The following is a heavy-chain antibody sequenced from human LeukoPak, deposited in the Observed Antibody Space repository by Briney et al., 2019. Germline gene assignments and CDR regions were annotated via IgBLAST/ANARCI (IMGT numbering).Heavy chain of an antibody. Sequence: GESLKITCKGSGYSFTNHYIGWVRLMPGKGLEWMGIIYPGDSDTRYSPSIQGQVTISADKSISTAYLQWSSLKASDTAMYYCARRGYGSGNYYYPNWGQGTLVTVSS. CDR1: GYSFTNHY. D-gene: IGHD3-10*01. V-gene: IGHV5-51*01. CDR2: IYPGDSDT. CDR3: ARRGYGSGNYYYPN. J-gene: IGHJ4*02.